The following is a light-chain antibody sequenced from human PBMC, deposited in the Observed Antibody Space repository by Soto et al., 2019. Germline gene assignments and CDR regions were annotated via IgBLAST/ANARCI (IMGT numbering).Light chain of an antibody. V-gene: IGKV1-27*01. CDR1: QGISNY. CDR2: VAS. J-gene: IGKJ1*01. Sequence: DIQMTQSPSSLSGSVGERVTITYRASQGISNYLAWYQQQPGKVPKLLIYVASTLQSGVPSRFSGSGSGTDFTLTISSLQPEDVATYYCQKYNSAPWTFGQGTKVEIK. CDR3: QKYNSAPWT.